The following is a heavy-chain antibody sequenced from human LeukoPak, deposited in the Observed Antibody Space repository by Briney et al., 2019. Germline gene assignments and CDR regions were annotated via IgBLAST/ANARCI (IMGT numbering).Heavy chain of an antibody. V-gene: IGHV3-7*01. CDR2: IKKDGSEK. CDR1: GFTFSSYW. D-gene: IGHD5-18*01. Sequence: PGGSLRLSCAASGFTFSSYWMSWVRQAPGKGLEWVANIKKDGSEKYYVDSVKGRFTISRDNAKTSLYLQMNSLRAEDPAVSYCAREDTAMVTALDYWGQGTLVTVSS. CDR3: AREDTAMVTALDY. J-gene: IGHJ4*02.